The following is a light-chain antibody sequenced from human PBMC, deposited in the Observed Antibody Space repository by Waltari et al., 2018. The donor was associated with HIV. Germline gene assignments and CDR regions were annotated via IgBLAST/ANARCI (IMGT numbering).Light chain of an antibody. Sequence: SSELTQPPSVSVSPGQPHRIPCYGDALPQHFAYWSQPKAGQAPLMVMYKDDKRPSGIPDRFSGSMSGTTVTLIISGVQPEDEADYYCESADDSGDHWVFGGGTKLSVL. J-gene: IGLJ3*02. CDR1: ALPQHF. CDR3: ESADDSGDHWV. CDR2: KDD. V-gene: IGLV3-25*03.